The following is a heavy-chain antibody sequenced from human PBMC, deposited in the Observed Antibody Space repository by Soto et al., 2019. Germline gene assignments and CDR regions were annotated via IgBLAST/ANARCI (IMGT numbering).Heavy chain of an antibody. CDR3: ARRNETPNRFDP. CDR2: VYYTGST. J-gene: IGHJ5*02. Sequence: SETLSLTCSVSGDSLRTGSYYWSWIRQPPGKGLEWIGYVYYTGSTNYNPSLKSRVTMPVDTSKNQFSLKLSSVTAADTAVYYCARRNETPNRFDPWGQGTLVTVSS. V-gene: IGHV4-61*01. D-gene: IGHD2-15*01. CDR1: GDSLRTGSYY.